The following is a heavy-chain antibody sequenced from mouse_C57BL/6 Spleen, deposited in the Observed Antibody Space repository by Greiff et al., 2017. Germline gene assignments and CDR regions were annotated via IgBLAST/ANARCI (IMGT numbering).Heavy chain of an antibody. J-gene: IGHJ2*01. Sequence: QVQLQQSGAELVKPGASVKMSCKASGYTFTTYPIEWMKQNHGKSLEWIGNFHPYNDDTKYNEKFKGKATLTVEKSSSTVYLELSRLTSDDSAVYYCARRNYYGSSYGGSFGYWAQGTTPTVSS. V-gene: IGHV1-47*01. CDR2: FHPYNDDT. D-gene: IGHD1-1*01. CDR1: GYTFTTYP. CDR3: ARRNYYGSSYGGSFGY.